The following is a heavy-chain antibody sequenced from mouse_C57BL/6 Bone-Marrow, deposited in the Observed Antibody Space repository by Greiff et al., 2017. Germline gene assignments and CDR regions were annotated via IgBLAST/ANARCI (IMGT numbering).Heavy chain of an antibody. CDR1: GYTFTSYT. V-gene: IGHV1-4*01. CDR3: ARNPHYYGSPYYFDY. D-gene: IGHD1-1*01. Sequence: QVQLKQSGAELARPGASVKMSCKASGYTFTSYTMHWVKQRPGQGLEWIGYINPSSGYTKYNQKFKDKATLTADKSSSTAYMQLSSLTSEDSAVYYCARNPHYYGSPYYFDYWGQGTTRTVSS. J-gene: IGHJ2*01. CDR2: INPSSGYT.